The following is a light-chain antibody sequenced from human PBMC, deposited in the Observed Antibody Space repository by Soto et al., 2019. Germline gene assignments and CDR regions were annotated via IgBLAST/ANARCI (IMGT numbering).Light chain of an antibody. CDR3: QQYHDSPMYT. CDR1: QSVRSTF. CDR2: GAS. J-gene: IGKJ2*01. V-gene: IGKV3-20*01. Sequence: VLPQSPDTLSLSPGDRATLSCRASQSVRSTFLAWYQQKPGQAPRLLIYGASNRAAGIPERFSGSASGTELTLTISILEPDDSAVYYCQQYHDSPMYTFGQGTKLQIK.